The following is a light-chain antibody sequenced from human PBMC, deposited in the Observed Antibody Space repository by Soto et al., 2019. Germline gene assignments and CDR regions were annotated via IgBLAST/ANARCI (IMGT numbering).Light chain of an antibody. V-gene: IGKV1-5*01. CDR2: DAS. Sequence: IQMTQPPPTLSASVGDTVTFTCRASQSVSSWLAWYQQKPGEAPKLLIYDASALESGVSLRFSGSGSGTKFTLTIASLQPDDFATYYCQQYKTYSGTFGQGTKVDIK. CDR3: QQYKTYSGT. J-gene: IGKJ1*01. CDR1: QSVSSW.